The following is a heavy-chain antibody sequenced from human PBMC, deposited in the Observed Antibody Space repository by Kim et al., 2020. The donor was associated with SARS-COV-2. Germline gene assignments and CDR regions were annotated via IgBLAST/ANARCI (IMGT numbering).Heavy chain of an antibody. CDR1: GGSVSSGSYY. J-gene: IGHJ4*02. Sequence: SETLSLTCTVSGGSVSSGSYYWSWIRQPPGKGLEWIGYIYYSGSTNYNPSLKSRVTISVDTSKNQFSLKLSSVTAADTAVYYCARGGSWFGEFSSVYKFDYWGQGTLVTVSS. V-gene: IGHV4-61*01. CDR2: IYYSGST. D-gene: IGHD3-10*01. CDR3: ARGGSWFGEFSSVYKFDY.